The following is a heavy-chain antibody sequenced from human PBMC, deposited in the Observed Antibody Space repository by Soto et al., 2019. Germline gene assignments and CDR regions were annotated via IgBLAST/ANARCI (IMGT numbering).Heavy chain of an antibody. CDR3: AKGRYFDVSGGCANF. J-gene: IGHJ4*02. V-gene: IGHV3-23*01. Sequence: GGSLRLSXVASGFTFNSYVMSWVRQTPEKGLEWVSAISGSGWQTYYAQSVQGRFTISRDNSKNTVYLHMNSLRAEDSGIYYCAKGRYFDVSGGCANFWGRGTLVTVSS. CDR1: GFTFNSYV. CDR2: ISGSGWQT. D-gene: IGHD3-9*01.